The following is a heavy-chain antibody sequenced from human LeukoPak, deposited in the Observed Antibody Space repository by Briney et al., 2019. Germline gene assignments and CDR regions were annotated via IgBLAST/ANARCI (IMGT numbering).Heavy chain of an antibody. CDR1: GYTFTGYY. CDR3: ARGPRYCSGGSCSWFDY. CDR2: INPNSGGT. V-gene: IGHV1-2*02. Sequence: ASVKVSCKASGYTFTGYYMHWVRQAPGQGLEWMGWINPNSGGTNYAQKFQGRATMTRDTSISTAYMELSRLRSDDTAVYYCARGPRYCSGGSCSWFDYWGQGTLVTVSS. D-gene: IGHD2-15*01. J-gene: IGHJ4*02.